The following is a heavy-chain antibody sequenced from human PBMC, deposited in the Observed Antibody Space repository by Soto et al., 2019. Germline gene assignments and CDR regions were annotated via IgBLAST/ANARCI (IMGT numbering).Heavy chain of an antibody. D-gene: IGHD3-22*01. Sequence: GSLSLSCAASGFTFSSYAMSWVRQAPGKGLEWVSAVSGSGGSTYYPDSVKGRFTISRDNSKNTLYLQMNSLRAEDTAVYYCAKALIVAALFDYWGQGTLVTVSS. V-gene: IGHV3-23*01. CDR3: AKALIVAALFDY. J-gene: IGHJ4*02. CDR1: GFTFSSYA. CDR2: VSGSGGST.